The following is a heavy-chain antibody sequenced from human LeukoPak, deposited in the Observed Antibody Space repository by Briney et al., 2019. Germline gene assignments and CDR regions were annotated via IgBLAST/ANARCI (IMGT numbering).Heavy chain of an antibody. D-gene: IGHD3-10*01. Sequence: KASETLSLTCTVSGGSISSYYWSWIRQPPGKGLEWIGEINHSGSTNYNPSLKSRVTISVDTSKNQFSLKLSSVTAADTAVYYCARMEAFGGGYWGQGTLVTVSS. CDR3: ARMEAFGGGY. V-gene: IGHV4-34*01. CDR1: GGSISSYY. J-gene: IGHJ4*02. CDR2: INHSGST.